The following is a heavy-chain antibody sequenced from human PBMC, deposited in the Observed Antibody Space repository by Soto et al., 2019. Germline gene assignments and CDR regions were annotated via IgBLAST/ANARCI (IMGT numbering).Heavy chain of an antibody. J-gene: IGHJ3*01. Sequence: EVQLLESGGGLVQPGGSLRLSCAASGITFINYAMSWVRQAPGKGLEWVSTISGSGDITYHADSVKGRFTISRDNSKNTLYLQMTSLRAEDTAVYYCPKSPPPADAFDFWGQGTVVTVSS. V-gene: IGHV3-23*01. CDR2: ISGSGDIT. CDR3: PKSPPPADAFDF. CDR1: GITFINYA.